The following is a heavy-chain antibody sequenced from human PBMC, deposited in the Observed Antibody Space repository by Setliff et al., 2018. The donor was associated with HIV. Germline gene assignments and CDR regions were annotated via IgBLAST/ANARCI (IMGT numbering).Heavy chain of an antibody. Sequence: SETLSLTCTVSGGSISRYYWSWIRQPAGKGLEWIGHIYPSGNINYNPSLKSRLTMSIDTSKNQFSLKLSSVTATDTAAYYCARDAGPHYGSGPPLEYWGQGIQVTVSS. V-gene: IGHV4-4*07. CDR2: IYPSGNI. D-gene: IGHD3-10*01. CDR3: ARDAGPHYGSGPPLEY. J-gene: IGHJ4*02. CDR1: GGSISRYY.